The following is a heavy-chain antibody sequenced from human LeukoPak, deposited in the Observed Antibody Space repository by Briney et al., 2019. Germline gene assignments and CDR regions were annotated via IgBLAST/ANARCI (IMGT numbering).Heavy chain of an antibody. CDR3: AKDSDDYYDSSGYYGY. D-gene: IGHD3-22*01. CDR2: IWYDGSNK. Sequence: GGSLRLSCAASGFTFSSYGMHWVRQAPGKGLEWVAVIWYDGSNKYYADSVKGRFTISRDNSKNTLYLQMNSLRAEDTAVYYCAKDSDDYYDSSGYYGYWGQGTLVTASS. CDR1: GFTFSSYG. J-gene: IGHJ4*02. V-gene: IGHV3-30*02.